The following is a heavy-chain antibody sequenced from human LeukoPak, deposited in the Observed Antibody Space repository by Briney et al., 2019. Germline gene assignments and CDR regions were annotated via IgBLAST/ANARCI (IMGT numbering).Heavy chain of an antibody. J-gene: IGHJ4*02. V-gene: IGHV4-39*07. CDR3: ARVTSGGYSRQFDY. CDR2: IYYSGTT. D-gene: IGHD5-18*01. CDR1: GGSISSSSYY. Sequence: PSETLSLTCTVSGGSISSSSYYWGWIRQPPGKGLEWIGSIYYSGTTYYNPSLKSRVTISVDTSKNQFSLKLSSVTAADTAVYYCARVTSGGYSRQFDYWGQGTLVTVSS.